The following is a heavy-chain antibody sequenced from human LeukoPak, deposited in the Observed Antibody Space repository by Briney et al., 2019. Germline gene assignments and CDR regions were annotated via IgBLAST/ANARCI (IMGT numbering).Heavy chain of an antibody. Sequence: PGGSLRLSCVASGFTFNNYAMTWVRQAPGKGLEWVSAISGSGGSTYYADSVKGRFTISRDNSKNTLYLQMNSLRAEDTAVYYCAKGLGYCTNGVCPFDYWGQGTLVTVSS. V-gene: IGHV3-23*01. CDR2: ISGSGGST. J-gene: IGHJ4*02. CDR1: GFTFNNYA. D-gene: IGHD2-8*01. CDR3: AKGLGYCTNGVCPFDY.